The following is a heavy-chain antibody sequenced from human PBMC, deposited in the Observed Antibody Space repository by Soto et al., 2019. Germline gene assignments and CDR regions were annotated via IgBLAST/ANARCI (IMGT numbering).Heavy chain of an antibody. Sequence: SETLSLTCTVSGGSISSYYWGWIRQPPGKGLEWIGSIYYSGSTYYNPSLKSRVTISVDTSKNQFSLKLSSVTAADTAVYYCKAAVPGGMDVWGQGTTVTVSS. D-gene: IGHD3-10*01. V-gene: IGHV4-39*01. CDR1: GGSISSYY. J-gene: IGHJ6*02. CDR2: IYYSGST. CDR3: KAAVPGGMDV.